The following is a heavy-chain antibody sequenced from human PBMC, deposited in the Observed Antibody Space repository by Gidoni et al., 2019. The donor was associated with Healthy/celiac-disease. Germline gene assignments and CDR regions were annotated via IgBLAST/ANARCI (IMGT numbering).Heavy chain of an antibody. CDR1: AFTFRIYA. Sequence: EVQLVESGGGLVQPGGALGLSCLASAFTFRIYAMHWVRQAPGKGLEYVSAISSTGSSTYYADSVKDRFTISRDNSKNTLYLQMSSLRAEDTAVYYCVKAEEAGYDFWSGYSVYWGQGTLVTVSS. V-gene: IGHV3-64D*06. D-gene: IGHD3-3*01. CDR3: VKAEEAGYDFWSGYSVY. J-gene: IGHJ4*01. CDR2: ISSTGSST.